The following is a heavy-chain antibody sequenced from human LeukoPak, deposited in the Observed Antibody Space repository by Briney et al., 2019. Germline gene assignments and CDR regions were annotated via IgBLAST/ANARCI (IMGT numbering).Heavy chain of an antibody. CDR2: IYHSGST. V-gene: IGHV4-30-2*01. CDR3: ARGDSYGYFFY. CDR1: GGSISSGGYS. Sequence: TLSLTCAVSGGSISSGGYSWSWVRQPPGKGLEWIGFIYHSGSTYYNPSLKSRVTISVDRSKNQFSLKLSSVTAADTAVYYCARGDSYGYFFYWGQGTLVTVSS. D-gene: IGHD5-18*01. J-gene: IGHJ4*02.